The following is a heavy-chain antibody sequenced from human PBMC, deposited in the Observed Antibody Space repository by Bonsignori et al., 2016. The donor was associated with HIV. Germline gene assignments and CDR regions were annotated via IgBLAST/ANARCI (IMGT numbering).Heavy chain of an antibody. CDR3: AKDIGLGTPLYYFDY. D-gene: IGHD3-16*01. V-gene: IGHV3-9*01. CDR2: ISWNSGSI. J-gene: IGHJ4*02. CDR1: GFTFDDYA. Sequence: GGSLRLSCAASGFTFDDYAMHWVRQAPGKGLEWVSGISWNSGSIGYADSVKGRFTISRDNAKNSLYLQMNSLRAEDTALYYCAKDIGLGTPLYYFDYWGQGTLVTVSS.